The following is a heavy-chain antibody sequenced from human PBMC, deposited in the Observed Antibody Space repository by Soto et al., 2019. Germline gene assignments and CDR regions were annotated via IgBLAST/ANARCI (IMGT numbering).Heavy chain of an antibody. CDR1: CGYSRDISYY. CDR2: IYYSGST. V-gene: IGHV4-39*01. CDR3: ARHLREEYGDYEFDAFDI. D-gene: IGHD4-17*01. J-gene: IGHJ3*02. Sequence: SETLSLTNTVSCGYSRDISYYWIMIRQPPGKGLEWIGSIYYSGSTYYNPSLKRRGTISVDTSTNQFSLKLSSVTAADTAVYYCARHLREEYGDYEFDAFDIWGQGTMVTVSS.